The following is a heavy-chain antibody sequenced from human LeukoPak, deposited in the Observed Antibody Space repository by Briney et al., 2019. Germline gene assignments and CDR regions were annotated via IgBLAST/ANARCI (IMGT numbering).Heavy chain of an antibody. D-gene: IGHD1-1*01. J-gene: IGHJ3*02. Sequence: SETLSLTCSVSGGSISSYYWSWIRQSPGKGLEWIGYIYYTGSTNYNPSLESRVTISVDTSEKQLSLKLSSVTAADTAVYYCARDRRESTKPNDAFDIWGQGTMVTVSS. CDR2: IYYTGST. V-gene: IGHV4-59*01. CDR3: ARDRRESTKPNDAFDI. CDR1: GGSISSYY.